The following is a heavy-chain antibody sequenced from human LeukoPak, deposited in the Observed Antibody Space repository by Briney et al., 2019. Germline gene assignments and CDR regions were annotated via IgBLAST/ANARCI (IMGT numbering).Heavy chain of an antibody. CDR1: GFTFSSYS. J-gene: IGHJ3*02. CDR3: ARDVQWLRTGDAFDI. CDR2: ISSSSSYI. V-gene: IGHV3-21*01. Sequence: PGGSLRLSCIASGFTFSSYSMNWVRQAPGKGLEWVSSISSSSSYIYYADSVKGRFTISRDNAKNSLYLQMNSLRAEDTAVYYCARDVQWLRTGDAFDIWGQGTMVTVSS. D-gene: IGHD5-12*01.